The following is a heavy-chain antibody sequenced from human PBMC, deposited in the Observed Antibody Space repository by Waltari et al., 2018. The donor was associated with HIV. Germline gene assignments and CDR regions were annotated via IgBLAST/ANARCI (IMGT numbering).Heavy chain of an antibody. CDR2: IFTGGTT. CDR1: GFTVANNY. CDR3: AREEGGGLDV. J-gene: IGHJ6*02. V-gene: IGHV3-53*02. Sequence: EVQLVETGGGLIQPGGSLRLSCVVSGFTVANNYMSWVRQAPGKGLEGVSVIFTGGTTYYTDAVKGRFTNSRDNRKNTLYLQMSSLRDEDTAVYYCAREEGGGLDVWGQGTTVTVS.